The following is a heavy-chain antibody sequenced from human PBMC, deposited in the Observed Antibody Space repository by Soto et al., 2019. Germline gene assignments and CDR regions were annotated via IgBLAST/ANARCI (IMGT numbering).Heavy chain of an antibody. J-gene: IGHJ6*02. CDR1: GGSISSSSYY. CDR3: AGGDYYHSSGYYFYYYTMDV. Sequence: SETLSLTCTVSGGSISSSSYYWGWIRQPPGKGLEWIGNVYYGGSTYYNPSLKSRVTISVETSKSQFSLKLSSVTAADAAVYYCAGGDYYHSSGYYFYYYTMDVWGQGTTVTVSS. CDR2: VYYGGST. V-gene: IGHV4-39*01. D-gene: IGHD3-22*01.